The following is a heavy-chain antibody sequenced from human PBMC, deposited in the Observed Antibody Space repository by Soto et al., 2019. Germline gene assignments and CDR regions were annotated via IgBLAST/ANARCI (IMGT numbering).Heavy chain of an antibody. Sequence: QVQLVQSGAEVKKPGASVKVSCKASGYTFTSYDINWVRQAPGQGLEWMGWISACNGNTNYAEKLQGRLTMTTDTATSTADMELRSLRADDTSVYDCARSGARAGYWGQGTLVTVSS. J-gene: IGHJ4*02. D-gene: IGHD3-10*01. CDR2: ISACNGNT. CDR3: ARSGARAGY. V-gene: IGHV1-18*01. CDR1: GYTFTSYD.